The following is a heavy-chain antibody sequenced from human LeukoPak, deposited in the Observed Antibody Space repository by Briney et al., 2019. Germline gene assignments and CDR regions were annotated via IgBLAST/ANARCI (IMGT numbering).Heavy chain of an antibody. CDR2: ISAYNGNT. Sequence: GASVKVSCKASGYTFTSYGISWVRQAPGQGLEWMGWISAYNGNTNYAQKLQGRVTMTTDTSTSTAYMELRSLRSDDTAVYYCARNQYSGSHPPRDGMDVWGKGTTVTVSS. J-gene: IGHJ6*04. CDR3: ARNQYSGSHPPRDGMDV. D-gene: IGHD1-26*01. CDR1: GYTFTSYG. V-gene: IGHV1-18*01.